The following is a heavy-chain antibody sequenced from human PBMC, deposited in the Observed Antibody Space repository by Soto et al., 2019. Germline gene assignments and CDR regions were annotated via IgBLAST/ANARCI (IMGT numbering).Heavy chain of an antibody. CDR2: ISNSGRTI. CDR1: GFTLSDSY. CDR3: ARDWGAWFDP. J-gene: IGHJ5*02. V-gene: IGHV3-11*01. D-gene: IGHD3-16*01. Sequence: QVHLVESGGALVKPGGSLRLSCAASGFTLSDSYMSWIRQAPGKGLEWLSYISNSGRTINYADSVKGRFTISRDNAKNLLYLQLNSLRGEDTAVYYYARDWGAWFDPWGQGTLVTVSS.